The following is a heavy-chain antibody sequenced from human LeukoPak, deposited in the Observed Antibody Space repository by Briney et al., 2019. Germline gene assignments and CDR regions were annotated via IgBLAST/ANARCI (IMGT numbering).Heavy chain of an antibody. CDR1: GGSFSGYY. D-gene: IGHD4-23*01. CDR2: INHSGST. CDR3: ARGRGDYGGINNWFDP. V-gene: IGHV4-34*01. J-gene: IGHJ5*02. Sequence: SETLSLTCAVYGGSFSGYYWSWIRQPPGKGLEWIGEINHSGSTNYNPSLKSRVTISVDTSKNQFSLKLSSVTAADTAVYYCARGRGDYGGINNWFDPWGQGTLVTVSS.